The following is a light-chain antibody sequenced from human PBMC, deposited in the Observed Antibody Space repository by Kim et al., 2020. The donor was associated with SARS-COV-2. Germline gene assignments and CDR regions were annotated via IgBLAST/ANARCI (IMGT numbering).Light chain of an antibody. CDR2: DVS. CDR1: SSGADGFSY. CDR3: SSYTRSSTYV. V-gene: IGLV2-14*03. J-gene: IGLJ1*01. Sequence: GQSITSSCTGTSSGADGFSYVPWYQQHPGNAPKPMIYDVSNRHSGVSNRFSGSKSGNTASLTISGLQAEDEADYYCSSYTRSSTYVFGTGTNVTVL.